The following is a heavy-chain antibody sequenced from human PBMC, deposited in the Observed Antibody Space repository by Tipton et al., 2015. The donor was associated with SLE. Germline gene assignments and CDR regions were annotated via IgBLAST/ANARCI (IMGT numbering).Heavy chain of an antibody. CDR2: IWHSGTA. V-gene: IGHV4-38-2*01. CDR1: DFSITTTYY. CDR3: ARQPLPYYDTTSYFDY. D-gene: IGHD3-16*01. Sequence: TLSLTCAVSDFSITTTYYWGWIRQTPGKGLEWIGSIWHSGTAHYNPSLESRVSISVDTSQNHFSLRLTSVTAEDTAVYFCARQPLPYYDTTSYFDYWGPGILVTVSS. J-gene: IGHJ4*02.